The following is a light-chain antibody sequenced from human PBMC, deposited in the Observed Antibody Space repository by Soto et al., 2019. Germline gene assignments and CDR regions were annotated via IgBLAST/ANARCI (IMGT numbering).Light chain of an antibody. CDR3: CSYAGNSLYV. V-gene: IGLV2-23*01. Sequence: QSVLTQPASVSGSPGQSITISCTGTSSDVGGYNLVSWYQQHPGKAPKLMIYEGSKRPSGVSNRFSGSKSGNTASLTISGLQAEDEADYYCCSYAGNSLYVFGTGTKSPS. J-gene: IGLJ1*01. CDR2: EGS. CDR1: SSDVGGYNL.